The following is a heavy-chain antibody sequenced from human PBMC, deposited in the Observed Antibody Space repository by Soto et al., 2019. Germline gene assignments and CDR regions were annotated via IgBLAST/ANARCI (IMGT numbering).Heavy chain of an antibody. V-gene: IGHV5-10-1*01. Sequence: GESLKISCKGSGYSFTSYWISWVRQMPGKGLEWMGRIDPSDSYTNYSPSFQGHVTISADKSISTAYLQWSSLKASDTAMYYCARTGVPAAYYYYGMDVWGQGTTFTVSS. CDR1: GYSFTSYW. CDR3: ARTGVPAAYYYYGMDV. D-gene: IGHD2-2*01. J-gene: IGHJ6*02. CDR2: IDPSDSYT.